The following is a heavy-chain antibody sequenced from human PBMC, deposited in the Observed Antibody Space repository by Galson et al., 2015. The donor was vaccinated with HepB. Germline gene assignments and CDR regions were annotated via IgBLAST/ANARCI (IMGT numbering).Heavy chain of an antibody. CDR1: GFTFSSHG. Sequence: SLRLSCAASGFTFSSHGMHWVRQAPGKGLEWVAVISFDGSDEYYAESVKGRFTISRDNFRNTLDLQMNSLRAEDTAVYYCAKALALGGYSSGWNYSPFDHWGQGTLVTASS. V-gene: IGHV3-30*18. D-gene: IGHD6-19*01. J-gene: IGHJ4*02. CDR2: ISFDGSDE. CDR3: AKALALGGYSSGWNYSPFDH.